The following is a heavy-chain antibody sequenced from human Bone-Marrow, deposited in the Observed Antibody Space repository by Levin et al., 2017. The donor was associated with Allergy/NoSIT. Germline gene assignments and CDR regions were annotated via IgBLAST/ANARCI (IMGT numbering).Heavy chain of an antibody. D-gene: IGHD2-8*02. Sequence: SQTLSLTCSVSGASMTTNSYHWGWFRQPPGKGLEWIGSIHYSGTSYLNPSLESRVTISVDTSKSQFSLMLRSVTAADTAMFYCVRLAGCTGVNCYYGVDVWGQGTTVIVSS. CDR2: IHYSGTS. V-gene: IGHV4-39*01. J-gene: IGHJ6*02. CDR3: VRLAGCTGVNCYYGVDV. CDR1: GASMTTNSYH.